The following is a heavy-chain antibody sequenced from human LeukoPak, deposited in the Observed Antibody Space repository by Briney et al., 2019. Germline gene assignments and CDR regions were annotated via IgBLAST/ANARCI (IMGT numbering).Heavy chain of an antibody. CDR3: AREWGFGGVSYYFDY. J-gene: IGHJ4*02. D-gene: IGHD3-16*01. Sequence: GGSLRLSCAASGFTFSSYWMSWVRQAPGKGLEWLANIKQDGSEKYYVDSVKGRFTISRDNAKNSLYLQMNSLRAEDTAVYYCAREWGFGGVSYYFDYWGQGTLVTVPS. CDR2: IKQDGSEK. CDR1: GFTFSSYW. V-gene: IGHV3-7*04.